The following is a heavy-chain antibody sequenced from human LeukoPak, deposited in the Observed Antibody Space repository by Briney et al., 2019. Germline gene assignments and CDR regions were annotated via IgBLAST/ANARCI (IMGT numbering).Heavy chain of an antibody. CDR3: ARGQAYDFWSGYPSPYYYMDV. J-gene: IGHJ6*03. CDR1: GGSFSGYY. V-gene: IGHV4-34*01. CDR2: INHSGST. Sequence: SETLSLTCAVYGGSFSGYYWSWIRQPPGKGLEWIGEINHSGSTNYNPSLKSRVTLSVDTSKNQFSLKLSSVTAADTAVYYCARGQAYDFWSGYPSPYYYMDVWGKGTTVTVSS. D-gene: IGHD3-3*01.